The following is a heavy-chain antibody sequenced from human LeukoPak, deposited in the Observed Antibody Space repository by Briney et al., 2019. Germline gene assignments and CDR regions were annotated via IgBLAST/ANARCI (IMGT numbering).Heavy chain of an antibody. CDR1: GFMFSKSW. J-gene: IGHJ4*02. D-gene: IGHD5-24*01. CDR2: ISWNSGSI. V-gene: IGHV3-9*03. CDR3: AKDRYGYNSQRFDY. Sequence: GGSLRLSCAASGFMFSKSWMHWVRQAPGKGLEWVSGISWNSGSIGYADSVKGRFTISRDNAKNSLYLQMNSLRAEDMALYYCAKDRYGYNSQRFDYWGQGTLVTVSS.